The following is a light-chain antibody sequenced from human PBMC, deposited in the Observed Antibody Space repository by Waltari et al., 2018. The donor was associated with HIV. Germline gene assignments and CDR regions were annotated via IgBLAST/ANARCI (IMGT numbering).Light chain of an antibody. Sequence: DIQMTQSPSSVSASVGDRVTITCRASQDISRWLAWYPQKPGKAPKLLIYAASTLQGGVPSRSSGSGSGKKFTLTISSRQPEDLATYYGQKAKSFPNTFGQGTKLDIK. CDR1: QDISRW. V-gene: IGKV1-12*01. J-gene: IGKJ2*01. CDR2: AAS. CDR3: QKAKSFPNT.